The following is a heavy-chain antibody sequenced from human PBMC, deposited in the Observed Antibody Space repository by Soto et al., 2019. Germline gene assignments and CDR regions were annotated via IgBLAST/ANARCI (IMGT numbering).Heavy chain of an antibody. D-gene: IGHD2-15*01. CDR2: IIPILGIA. J-gene: IGHJ5*02. CDR1: GGAFSSYT. V-gene: IGHV1-69*04. Sequence: SVNVSCKASGGAFSSYTISWGRQAPGQGLEWMGRIIPILGIANYAQKFQGRVTITADKSTSTAYMELSSLRSEDTAVYYCAREGNCSGGSCYWNWFDPWGQGTLVTVSS. CDR3: AREGNCSGGSCYWNWFDP.